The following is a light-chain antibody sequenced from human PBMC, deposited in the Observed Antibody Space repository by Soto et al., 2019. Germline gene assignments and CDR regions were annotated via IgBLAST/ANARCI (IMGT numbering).Light chain of an antibody. J-gene: IGKJ1*01. Sequence: EIVLTQSPGTLSLSPGERASLSCRASQSVTSTHLAWYQQKPGQAPRLLIYGAFSRATGIPDRFSASGSGTDFTLTISRLEPEDFAVYYCQQYGSSGTFGQGTKVDIK. V-gene: IGKV3-20*01. CDR1: QSVTSTH. CDR2: GAF. CDR3: QQYGSSGT.